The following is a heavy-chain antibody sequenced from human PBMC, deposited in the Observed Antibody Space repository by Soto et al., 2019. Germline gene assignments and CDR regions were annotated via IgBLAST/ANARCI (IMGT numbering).Heavy chain of an antibody. Sequence: QITLNESGPTQVKPRQSLTLTCTCSGFSLTTSGGGVGWIRQSPGKAPEWLALIYWDDDKRYSPSLKSRLTITKDTSKNQVVRTMADLDPADTATYYCAHRVLRTVFGLVTTTAIYFDFWGQGTPVAVSS. CDR3: AHRVLRTVFGLVTTTAIYFDF. D-gene: IGHD3-3*01. V-gene: IGHV2-5*02. J-gene: IGHJ4*02. CDR1: GFSLTTSGGG. CDR2: IYWDDDK.